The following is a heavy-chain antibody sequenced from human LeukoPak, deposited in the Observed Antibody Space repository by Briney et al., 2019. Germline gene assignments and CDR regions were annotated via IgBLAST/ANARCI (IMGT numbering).Heavy chain of an antibody. CDR1: GFTFSSYW. J-gene: IGHJ3*02. D-gene: IGHD6-19*01. CDR3: ARTGYSSLWLPI. V-gene: IGHV3-7*05. Sequence: PGGSLRLSCAASGFTFSSYWMTWVRQAPGKGLEWVANIKEDGSVEHYVDSVKGRFTISRDNARKLLYLQMNSLRAEDTAVYYCARTGYSSLWLPIWGQGTMDTAPS. CDR2: IKEDGSVE.